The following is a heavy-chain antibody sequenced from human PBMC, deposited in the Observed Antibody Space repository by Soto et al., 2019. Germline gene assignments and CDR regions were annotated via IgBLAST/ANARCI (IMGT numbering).Heavy chain of an antibody. J-gene: IGHJ3*02. D-gene: IGHD3-9*01. V-gene: IGHV4-59*01. CDR2: MYYTGST. Sequence: SETLSITCTVSGGSFGTYYWSWIRQPPGKGLEWIGYMYYTGSTNYNPSLKSRVTISVDTSKNQFSLKLTSVTAADTAVYFCARYFDWPNAFDIWGQGTMVTVSS. CDR1: GGSFGTYY. CDR3: ARYFDWPNAFDI.